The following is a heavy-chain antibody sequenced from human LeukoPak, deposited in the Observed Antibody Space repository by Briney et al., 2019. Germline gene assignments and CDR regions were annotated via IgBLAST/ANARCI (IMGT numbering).Heavy chain of an antibody. CDR3: ARGGGYRDY. D-gene: IGHD5-12*01. V-gene: IGHV4-34*01. Sequence: PSETLSLTCAVYGGSFSGYYWSWFRQPPGKGLEWIGEINRSGSTNYNPSLKSRVTISVDTSKNQFSLKLSSVTAADTAVYYCARGGGYRDYWGQGTLVTVSS. J-gene: IGHJ4*02. CDR1: GGSFSGYY. CDR2: INRSGST.